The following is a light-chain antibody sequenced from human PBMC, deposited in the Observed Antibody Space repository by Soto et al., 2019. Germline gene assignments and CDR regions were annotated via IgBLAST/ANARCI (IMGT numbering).Light chain of an antibody. V-gene: IGKV3-20*01. Sequence: EIVRAQSPDTLSVSPGDRPTLSCRASQNVDSNYLAWYQQKPGQAPRIIIFGASGRATGIPDRFSGSGSGTDFTLTISRLEPEDFAVYYCQQYGSLSWTFGQGSKVDIK. CDR3: QQYGSLSWT. J-gene: IGKJ1*01. CDR2: GAS. CDR1: QNVDSNY.